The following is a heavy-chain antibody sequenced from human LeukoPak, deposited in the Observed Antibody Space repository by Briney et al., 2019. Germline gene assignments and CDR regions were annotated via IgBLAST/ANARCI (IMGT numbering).Heavy chain of an antibody. CDR2: ISSTSNTI. J-gene: IGHJ4*02. D-gene: IGHD3-9*01. CDR1: GFTFSAYE. V-gene: IGHV3-48*03. Sequence: PGGSLRLSCAASGFTFSAYEMNWVRQAPGKGLEWVSYISSTSNTIYYADSVKGRFTIFRDNAKNSLYLQMNSLRAEDTALYYCARGLTYGIDYWGQGTLVTVSS. CDR3: ARGLTYGIDY.